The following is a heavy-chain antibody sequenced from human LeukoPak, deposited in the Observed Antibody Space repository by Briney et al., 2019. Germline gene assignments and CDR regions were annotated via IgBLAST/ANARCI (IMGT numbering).Heavy chain of an antibody. CDR1: GFTFSTYV. CDR2: ISVGAEYI. D-gene: IGHD3-3*01. J-gene: IGHJ4*02. CDR3: ASGPPFLKYFEY. Sequence: PGGSLRLSCAASGFTFSTYVMNWFSQAPGKGLEWVSTISVGAEYIFYADSVKGRFTISRDDSNNALYLQMHSLRAEDTALYYCASGPPFLKYFEYWGQGTLVTVSS. V-gene: IGHV3-23*01.